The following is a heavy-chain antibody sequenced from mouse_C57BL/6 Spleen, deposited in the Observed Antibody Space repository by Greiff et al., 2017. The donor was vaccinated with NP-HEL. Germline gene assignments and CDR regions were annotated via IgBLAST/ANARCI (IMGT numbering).Heavy chain of an antibody. Sequence: EVQLQQSGPELVKPGASVKISCKASGYTFTDYYMNWVKQSHGKSLEWIGDINPNNGGTSYNQKFKGKATLTVDKSSSTAYMELRSLTSEDSAVYYCARYGGNGAGWFAYWGQGTLVTVSA. V-gene: IGHV1-26*01. D-gene: IGHD1-1*02. J-gene: IGHJ3*01. CDR2: INPNNGGT. CDR3: ARYGGNGAGWFAY. CDR1: GYTFTDYY.